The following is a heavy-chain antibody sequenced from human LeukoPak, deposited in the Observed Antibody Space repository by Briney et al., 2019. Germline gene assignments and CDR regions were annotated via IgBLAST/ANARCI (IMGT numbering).Heavy chain of an antibody. J-gene: IGHJ4*02. CDR2: IYTSGST. D-gene: IGHD3-9*01. Sequence: SETLSLTCTASGGSISSYYWSWIRQPAGKGLEWIGRIYTSGSTNYNPSLKSRVTMSVDTSKNQFSLKLSSVTAADTAVYYCARANYDILTGYPLPIFDYWGQGTLVTVSS. V-gene: IGHV4-4*07. CDR1: GGSISSYY. CDR3: ARANYDILTGYPLPIFDY.